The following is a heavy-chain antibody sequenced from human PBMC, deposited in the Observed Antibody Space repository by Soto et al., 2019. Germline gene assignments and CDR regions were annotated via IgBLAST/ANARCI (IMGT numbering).Heavy chain of an antibody. D-gene: IGHD4-17*01. CDR2: IYYTGST. V-gene: IGHV4-59*01. CDR3: AKDPFGDYARYYYYGMDV. J-gene: IGHJ6*02. CDR1: GGSISNYY. Sequence: SETLSLTCSVSGGSISNYYWSWIRQPPGKXLQWIGYIYYTGSTNYNPSLESRVTISVDTSKNQFSLKLDSVTAADTAVYYCAKDPFGDYARYYYYGMDVWGQGTTVTVSS.